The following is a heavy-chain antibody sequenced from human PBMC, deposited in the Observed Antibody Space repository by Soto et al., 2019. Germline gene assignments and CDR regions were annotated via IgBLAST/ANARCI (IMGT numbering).Heavy chain of an antibody. CDR2: ISDSGGST. CDR1: GFTFSSYA. V-gene: IGHV3-23*01. D-gene: IGHD2-15*01. Sequence: GGSLRLSCAASGFTFSSYAMSWVRQAPGKGLEWVSAISDSGGSTHYADSVKGRFTISRDNSKNTLYLQMSSLRAEDTAVYYCAKWEDCSGGTCYGDSWGQGTLVTVSS. J-gene: IGHJ5*01. CDR3: AKWEDCSGGTCYGDS.